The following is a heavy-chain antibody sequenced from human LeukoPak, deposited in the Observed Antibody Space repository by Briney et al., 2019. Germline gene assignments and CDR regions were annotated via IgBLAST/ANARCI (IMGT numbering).Heavy chain of an antibody. D-gene: IGHD1-26*01. Sequence: ASVKVSCKASGYTFTSYGISWVRQAPGQGPEWMGWISAYNGNTNYAQKLQGRVTMTTDTSTSTAYMELRSLRSDDTAMYYCARRPRIVEFDYWGQGTLVTVSS. V-gene: IGHV1-18*01. CDR1: GYTFTSYG. J-gene: IGHJ4*02. CDR3: ARRPRIVEFDY. CDR2: ISAYNGNT.